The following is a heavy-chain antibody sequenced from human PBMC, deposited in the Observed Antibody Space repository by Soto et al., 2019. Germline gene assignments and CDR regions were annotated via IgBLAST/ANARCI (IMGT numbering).Heavy chain of an antibody. Sequence: QVHLQESGPGLVRPSKTLSLSCSVSGDSMATGGHYYNWIRHLPGKGLEWIGYIYYSGATHYSPSLRPRATISIATSKNQFSLRLMSVTAADTALYFCARDKDLQPTVWGFWGQGIQVTVSS. V-gene: IGHV4-31*02. D-gene: IGHD7-27*01. CDR1: GDSMATGGHY. J-gene: IGHJ4*02. CDR2: IYYSGAT. CDR3: ARDKDLQPTVWGF.